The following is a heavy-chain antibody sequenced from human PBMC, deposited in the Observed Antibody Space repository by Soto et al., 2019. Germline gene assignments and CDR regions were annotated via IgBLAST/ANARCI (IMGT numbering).Heavy chain of an antibody. CDR1: GFRFSDYY. J-gene: IGHJ6*02. CDR2: ISSSGHYT. V-gene: IGHV3-11*05. Sequence: GGSLRLSCSPSGFRFSDYYFSWIRQAPGKGLEWVSYISSSGHYTNYADSVKGRFTMSRDNVRNSLHLQMSSLRVEDTAVYYCVRELGGLDVWGRGTTVTVSS. CDR3: VRELGGLDV. D-gene: IGHD3-3*02.